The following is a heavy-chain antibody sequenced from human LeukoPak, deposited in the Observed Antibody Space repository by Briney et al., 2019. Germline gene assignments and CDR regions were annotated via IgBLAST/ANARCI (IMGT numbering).Heavy chain of an antibody. CDR3: ARGWAPRGEKSSFAS. V-gene: IGHV4-4*07. Sequence: PSETLSLTCTVSGASINSDYWTWVRQVAGKGLEWIGRIFASGSTNYNPYLRSRITMSVGTSKNQFSLDLSSVTAADTGVYYCARGWAPRGEKSSFASRGQGTLVTVSS. CDR2: IFASGST. D-gene: IGHD3-10*01. J-gene: IGHJ4*02. CDR1: GASINSDY.